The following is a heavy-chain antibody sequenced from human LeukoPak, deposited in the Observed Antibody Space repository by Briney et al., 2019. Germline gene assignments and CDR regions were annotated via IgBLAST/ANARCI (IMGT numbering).Heavy chain of an antibody. CDR1: GFTFNSFS. J-gene: IGHJ4*02. Sequence: HPGGSLRLSCAASGFTFNSFSMDWVRQVPGKGLEWVSYISSSGNTIYYADSVKGRFTISRDNANNLLYLQMSGPRAEDTAVYYCARVGALGSLGYWGQGILVAVSS. D-gene: IGHD1-26*01. CDR2: ISSSGNTI. CDR3: ARVGALGSLGY. V-gene: IGHV3-48*04.